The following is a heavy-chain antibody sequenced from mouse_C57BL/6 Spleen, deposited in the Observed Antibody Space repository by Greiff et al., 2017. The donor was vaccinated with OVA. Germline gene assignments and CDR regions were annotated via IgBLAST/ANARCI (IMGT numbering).Heavy chain of an antibody. D-gene: IGHD1-1*01. V-gene: IGHV1-61*01. CDR3: ARTHYYGSSYGY. J-gene: IGHJ2*01. CDR2: IYPSDSET. CDR1: GYTFTSYW. Sequence: QVQLQQPGAELVRPGSSVKLSWKASGYTFTSYWMDWVKQRPGQGLEWIGNIYPSDSETHYNQKFKDKATLTVDKSSSTAYMQLSSLTSEDSAVYYCARTHYYGSSYGYWGQGTTLTVSS.